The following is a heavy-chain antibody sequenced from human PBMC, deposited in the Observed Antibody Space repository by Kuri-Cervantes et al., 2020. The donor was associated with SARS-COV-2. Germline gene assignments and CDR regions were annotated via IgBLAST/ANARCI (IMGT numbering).Heavy chain of an antibody. D-gene: IGHD3-3*01. J-gene: IGHJ6*03. CDR2: VNHRGST. CDR1: GESFSGYY. Sequence: SETLSLTCAFYGESFSGYYWNWIRQSPGKGLEWIGEVNHRGSTNYNPSLKSRVTISVDTSKNQFSLKLSSVTAADTAVYYCARDRGALGYDFWSAQPGDYYYYMDVWGKGTTVTVSS. V-gene: IGHV4-34*01. CDR3: ARDRGALGYDFWSAQPGDYYYYMDV.